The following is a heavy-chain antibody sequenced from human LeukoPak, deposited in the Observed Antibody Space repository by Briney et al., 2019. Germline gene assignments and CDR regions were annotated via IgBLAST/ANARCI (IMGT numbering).Heavy chain of an antibody. CDR2: ISWNSGNI. Sequence: GGSLRLSCAASGFTFDDYAMHWVRQAPGKGLEWVSGISWNSGNIDYADSVKGRFTISRDNAKKSLYLQMNSLRAEDTALYYCAKDCAPYSTIEQYYFDYWGQGTLVTVSS. V-gene: IGHV3-9*01. CDR1: GFTFDDYA. J-gene: IGHJ4*02. D-gene: IGHD6-13*01. CDR3: AKDCAPYSTIEQYYFDY.